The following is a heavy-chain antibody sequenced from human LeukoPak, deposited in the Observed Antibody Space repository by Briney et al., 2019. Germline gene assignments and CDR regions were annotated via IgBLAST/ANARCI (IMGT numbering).Heavy chain of an antibody. CDR3: ARTMRYCSSTSCPAIDHYGMDV. J-gene: IGHJ6*02. Sequence: SQTLSLTCAVSGGSISSGGYSWSWIRQPPGKGLEWIAYIYHSGSTYYNPSLKSRVTISVDRSKNQFSLKLSSVTAADTAVYYCARTMRYCSSTSCPAIDHYGMDVWGQGTTVTVSS. CDR1: GGSISSGGYS. CDR2: IYHSGST. D-gene: IGHD2-2*01. V-gene: IGHV4-30-2*01.